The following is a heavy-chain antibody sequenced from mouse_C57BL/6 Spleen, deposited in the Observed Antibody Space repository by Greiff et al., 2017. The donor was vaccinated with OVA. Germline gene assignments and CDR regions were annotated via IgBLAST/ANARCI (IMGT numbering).Heavy chain of an antibody. CDR2: IWSGGST. V-gene: IGHV2-2*01. D-gene: IGHD2-1*01. CDR1: GFSLTSYG. CDR3: ARSREGNPSWFAY. Sequence: QVQLQQSGPGLVQPSQSLSLTCTVSGFSLTSYGVHWVRQSPGKGLEWLGVIWSGGSTDYNAAFISRLSISKDNSKSQVFFKMNRLQADDTAIYYGARSREGNPSWFAYWGQGTLVTVSA. J-gene: IGHJ3*01.